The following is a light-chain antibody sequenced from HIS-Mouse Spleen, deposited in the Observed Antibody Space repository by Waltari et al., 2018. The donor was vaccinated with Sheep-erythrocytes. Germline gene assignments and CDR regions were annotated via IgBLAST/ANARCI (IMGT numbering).Light chain of an antibody. J-gene: IGLJ3*02. CDR3: SSYTSSSTWV. CDR1: SSDVGGYNY. Sequence: QSALTQPASVSGSPGQSITISCPGTSSDVGGYNYVPWYQQHPGKAPKLMINEVSNRPSGVSNRFSGSKSGNTASLTISGLQAEDEADYYCSSYTSSSTWVFGGGTKLTVL. V-gene: IGLV2-14*01. CDR2: EVS.